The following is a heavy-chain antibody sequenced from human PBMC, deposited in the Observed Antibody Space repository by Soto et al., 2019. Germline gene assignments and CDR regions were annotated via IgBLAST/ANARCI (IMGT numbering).Heavy chain of an antibody. CDR1: GGTFISCS. J-gene: IGHJ6*02. Sequence: SVNVSCKSSGGTFISCSISWVRRAPGQGLECMGWIIPIFGTANYAQKFQGRVTITADESTSTAYMELSSLRSEDTAVYYCARAGYGDYHYYGMDVWGQGTTVTVSS. CDR2: IIPIFGTA. D-gene: IGHD4-17*01. CDR3: ARAGYGDYHYYGMDV. V-gene: IGHV1-69*13.